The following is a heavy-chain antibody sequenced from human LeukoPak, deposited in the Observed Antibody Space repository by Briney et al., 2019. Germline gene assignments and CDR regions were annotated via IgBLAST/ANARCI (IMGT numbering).Heavy chain of an antibody. D-gene: IGHD3-10*01. CDR1: GGSISSYY. V-gene: IGHV4-59*01. Sequence: SETLSLTCTVSGGSISSYYWSWIRQPPGKGLGWIGYIYYSGSANYNPSLKSRVTISIDTSKNQFSLKLSSVTAADTAVYYCARAAYYYISGTYYMDVWGKGTTVTISS. CDR3: ARAAYYYISGTYYMDV. J-gene: IGHJ6*03. CDR2: IYYSGSA.